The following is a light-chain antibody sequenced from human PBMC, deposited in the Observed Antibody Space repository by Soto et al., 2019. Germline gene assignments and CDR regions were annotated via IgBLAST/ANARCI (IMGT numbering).Light chain of an antibody. V-gene: IGKV1-12*01. CDR2: AAS. CDR1: QGISSW. Sequence: DIQMTQSPSSVSASVGDRVTITCRASQGISSWLDWYQQKPGKAPKLLIYAASSLQSGVPSRFSGSRSGTDFPLTISSLQPEDFATYYFQQANSFPFTFGPGTKVDI. J-gene: IGKJ3*01. CDR3: QQANSFPFT.